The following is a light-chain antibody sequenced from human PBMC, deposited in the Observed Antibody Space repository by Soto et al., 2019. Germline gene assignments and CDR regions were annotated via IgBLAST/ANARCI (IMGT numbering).Light chain of an antibody. V-gene: IGKV3-15*01. J-gene: IGKJ1*01. CDR3: QQYNSYSWT. CDR1: QAVNTR. CDR2: LAS. Sequence: TQPPSNLSSFPGDRVTLSCMANQAVNTRLAWYQHKPGQAPRLLIYLASNRATGLPARFRGSGSGTEFTLTISSLQPDDFATYYCQQYNSYSWTFGQGTKVDI.